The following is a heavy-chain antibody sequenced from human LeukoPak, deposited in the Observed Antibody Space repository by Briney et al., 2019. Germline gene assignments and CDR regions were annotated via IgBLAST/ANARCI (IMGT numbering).Heavy chain of an antibody. J-gene: IGHJ4*02. CDR3: ARQLSLTGYSYYFDY. D-gene: IGHD3-9*01. V-gene: IGHV4-61*09. CDR1: GGSISSGSYY. CDR2: IYTSGNT. Sequence: PSETLSLTCTVSGGSISSGSYYWSWIRQPAGKGLEWIGHIYTSGNTNYNPSLNSRVTMSVDTSKNQFSLKLSSVTAADTAMYYCARQLSLTGYSYYFDYWGQGTLVTVSS.